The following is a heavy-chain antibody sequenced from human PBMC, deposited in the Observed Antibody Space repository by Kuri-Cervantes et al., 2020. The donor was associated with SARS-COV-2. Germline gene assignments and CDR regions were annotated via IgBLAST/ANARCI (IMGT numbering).Heavy chain of an antibody. CDR2: IYWNDDK. Sequence: SGPTLARPTQRLTLTCTFSGFSRRASGQGVGWIRQPPGKALEWLALIYWNDDKRYSPSLKSRLTITKDTSRNQVVLTMTNMDPVDTATYYCAHSPPPPRKIITMVRGVINYFDYWGQGTLVTVSS. J-gene: IGHJ4*02. D-gene: IGHD3-10*01. CDR3: AHSPPPPRKIITMVRGVINYFDY. CDR1: GFSRRASGQG. V-gene: IGHV2-5*01.